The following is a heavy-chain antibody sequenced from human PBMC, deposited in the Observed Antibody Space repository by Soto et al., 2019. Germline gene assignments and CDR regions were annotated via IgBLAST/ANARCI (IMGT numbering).Heavy chain of an antibody. CDR1: GFTFSNNG. V-gene: IGHV3-30*03. J-gene: IGHJ4*02. CDR2: ISNDESNT. CDR3: VTGHWNYFDH. D-gene: IGHD3-3*01. Sequence: QVQLVESGGGVVQPGWSLRLSCAASGFTFSNNGMHWVRQAPGKGLEWVAFISNDESNTYYVDSVKGRFSISRDNSQNTLYLKMNSLRGEDTAVYYCVTGHWNYFDHWGQGTLVTVSS.